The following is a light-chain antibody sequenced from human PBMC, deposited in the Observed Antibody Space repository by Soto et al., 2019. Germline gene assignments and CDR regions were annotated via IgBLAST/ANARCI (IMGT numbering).Light chain of an antibody. V-gene: IGKV3-11*01. Sequence: EIVLTQSPATLSLSPGERATLSCRASQSVSSYLAWYQQKPGQAPRLLIYDASNRATGIPARFSGSGSGTDFTLTISRLAPEDFAVYYCQQRSNWPLTFGPGTKVDIK. CDR1: QSVSSY. CDR2: DAS. J-gene: IGKJ3*01. CDR3: QQRSNWPLT.